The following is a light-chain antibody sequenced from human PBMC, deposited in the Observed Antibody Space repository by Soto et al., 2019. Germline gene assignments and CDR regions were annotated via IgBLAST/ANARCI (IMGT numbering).Light chain of an antibody. J-gene: IGKJ2*02. Sequence: EIVLTQSPGTLSLSPGERATLSCRASQSVSSSYLAWYQQKPGQAPRLLIYGASSRATGIPDRFSGSGSGTDFTLTISRLEPEDFAVYYCQHYGSSLCTFGQGTKLEIK. CDR2: GAS. V-gene: IGKV3-20*01. CDR3: QHYGSSLCT. CDR1: QSVSSSY.